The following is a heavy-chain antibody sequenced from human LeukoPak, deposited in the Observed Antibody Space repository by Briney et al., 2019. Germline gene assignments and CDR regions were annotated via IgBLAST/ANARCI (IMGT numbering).Heavy chain of an antibody. CDR2: ISSSSSYI. Sequence: PGGSLRLSCAASGFTFSNAWMSWVRQAPGKGLEWVSSISSSSSYIYYADSVKGRFTISRDNAKNSLYLQMNSLRAEDTAVYYCARALIAAATRSPADYWGQGTLVTVSS. CDR1: GFTFSNAW. J-gene: IGHJ4*02. V-gene: IGHV3-21*01. D-gene: IGHD6-13*01. CDR3: ARALIAAATRSPADY.